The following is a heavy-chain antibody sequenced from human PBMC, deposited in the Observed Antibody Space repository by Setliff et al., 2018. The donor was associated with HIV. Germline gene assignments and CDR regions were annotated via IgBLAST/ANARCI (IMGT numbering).Heavy chain of an antibody. CDR3: ARRRTRDAFDI. CDR2: VYYSGST. V-gene: IGHV4-39*01. J-gene: IGHJ3*02. CDR1: GGSISSSSYY. Sequence: SETLSLTCTVSGGSISSSSYYWGWFRQPPGKGLEWIGSVYYSGSTYYNSSLKRRVTISVDTSKNQFSLKLRSVTAADTAVYYCARRRTRDAFDIWGQGTMVTVSS. D-gene: IGHD2-2*01.